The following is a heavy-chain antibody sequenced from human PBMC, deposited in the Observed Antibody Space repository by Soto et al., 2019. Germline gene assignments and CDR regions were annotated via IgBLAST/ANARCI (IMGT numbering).Heavy chain of an antibody. CDR1: GFVFPNCV. V-gene: IGHV3-23*01. D-gene: IGHD6-13*01. J-gene: IGHJ4*02. CDR3: AKGATSTWYDFDY. CDR2: ISGSGDIT. Sequence: QLLESGGGVVQPGGSLRLSCAASGFVFPNCVMSWVRQAPGKGLEWVSGISGSGDITHYADSVMGRFAISRDNSKDTLYLQVSSLRAEDTAVYYCAKGATSTWYDFDYWGQGTLVTVSS.